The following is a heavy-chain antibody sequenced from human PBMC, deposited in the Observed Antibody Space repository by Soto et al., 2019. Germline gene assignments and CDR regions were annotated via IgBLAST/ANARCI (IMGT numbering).Heavy chain of an antibody. CDR2: IYYSGST. D-gene: IGHD5-12*01. J-gene: IGHJ4*02. CDR1: GGSISSGGYY. CDR3: ARDWVDGAY. V-gene: IGHV4-31*03. Sequence: QVQLQESGPGLVKPSQTLSLTCTVSGGSISSGGYYWSWIRQHPGKGLEWIGDIYYSGSTYYNPSLQIRVNISEDSSNNQFSLKLSSVTAADTAVYYCARDWVDGAYWGQGTLVTVSS.